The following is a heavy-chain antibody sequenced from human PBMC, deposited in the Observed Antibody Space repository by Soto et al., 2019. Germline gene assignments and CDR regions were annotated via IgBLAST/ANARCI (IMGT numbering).Heavy chain of an antibody. V-gene: IGHV3-11*01. CDR1: GFTFSDYY. Sequence: GGSLRLSCAASGFTFSDYYMSWIRQAPGKGLEWVSYISSSGSTIYYADSVKGRFTISRDNAKNSLYLQMNSLRAEDTAVYYCARDHTSSSVSYYYYYMDVWGKGTTVTVSS. CDR3: ARDHTSSSVSYYYYYMDV. CDR2: ISSSGSTI. D-gene: IGHD6-6*01. J-gene: IGHJ6*03.